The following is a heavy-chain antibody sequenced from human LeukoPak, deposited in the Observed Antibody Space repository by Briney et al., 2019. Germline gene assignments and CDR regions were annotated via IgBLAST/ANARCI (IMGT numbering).Heavy chain of an antibody. CDR2: ISGSGGST. CDR3: AKDGVYLGTAYFDY. J-gene: IGHJ4*02. Sequence: GGSLRLSCAASGFTISSYAMSWVRQAPGKGLEWVSGISGSGGSTYYADSVKGRFTISRDNSKNTLYLQMNSLRAEDTAVYYCAKDGVYLGTAYFDYWGQGTLVTVSS. CDR1: GFTISSYA. V-gene: IGHV3-23*01. D-gene: IGHD2/OR15-2a*01.